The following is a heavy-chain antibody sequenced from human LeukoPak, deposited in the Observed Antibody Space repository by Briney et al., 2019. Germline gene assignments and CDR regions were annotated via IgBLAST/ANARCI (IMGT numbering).Heavy chain of an antibody. CDR3: ARDSGNYYGSGSGYYYYYYMDV. CDR2: IYTSGST. J-gene: IGHJ6*03. Sequence: SETLSLTCTVSGGSISSYYWSWIRQPAGKGLEWIGRIYTSGSTNYNPSLKSRVTMSVDTSKNQFSLKLSSVTAADTAVYYCARDSGNYYGSGSGYYYYYYMDVWGKGTTVTISS. V-gene: IGHV4-4*07. CDR1: GGSISSYY. D-gene: IGHD3-10*01.